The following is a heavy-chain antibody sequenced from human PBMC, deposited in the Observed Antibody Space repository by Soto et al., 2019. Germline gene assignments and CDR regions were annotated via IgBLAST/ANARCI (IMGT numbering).Heavy chain of an antibody. J-gene: IGHJ4*02. CDR1: GGTFSSYA. D-gene: IGHD2-15*01. CDR2: IIPIFGTA. V-gene: IGHV1-69*01. CDR3: AREGEYCSGGSCSYDY. Sequence: QVQLVQSGAEVKKPGSSVKVSCKASGGTFSSYAISWVRQAPGQGLEWMGGIIPIFGTANYAQKFQGRVAITADESTSTAYMELSSLRSEDTAVYYCAREGEYCSGGSCSYDYWGQGTLVTVSS.